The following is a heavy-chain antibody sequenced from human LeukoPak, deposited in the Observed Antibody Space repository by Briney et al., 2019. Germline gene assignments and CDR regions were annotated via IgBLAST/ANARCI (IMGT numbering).Heavy chain of an antibody. V-gene: IGHV1-18*01. CDR1: GYTCTSYG. D-gene: IGHD2-2*02. CDR2: ISAYNGNT. J-gene: IGHJ4*02. CDR3: ARRYCSSTSCYKNVYYFDY. Sequence: ASVRVSCKASGYTCTSYGISWVRQAPGQGLEWMGWISAYNGNTNYAQKLQGRVTMTTDTSTSTAYMELRSLRSDDTAVYYCARRYCSSTSCYKNVYYFDYWGQGTLVTVSS.